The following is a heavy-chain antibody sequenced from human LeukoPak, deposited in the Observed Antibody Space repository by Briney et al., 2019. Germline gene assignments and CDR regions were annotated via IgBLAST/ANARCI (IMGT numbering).Heavy chain of an antibody. CDR2: MNPNSGNT. J-gene: IGHJ5*02. V-gene: IGHV1-8*01. CDR3: ARGSYACSSTSCYRAWFDP. Sequence: ASVKVSCKASGYTFTSYDINWVRQATGQGLEGMGWMNPNSGNTGYAQKFQGRVTMTRNTSISTAYMELSSLRSEDTAVYYCARGSYACSSTSCYRAWFDPWGQGTLVTVSS. CDR1: GYTFTSYD. D-gene: IGHD2-2*01.